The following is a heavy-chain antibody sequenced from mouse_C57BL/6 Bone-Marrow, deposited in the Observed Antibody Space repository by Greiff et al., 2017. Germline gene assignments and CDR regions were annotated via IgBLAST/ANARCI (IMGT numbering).Heavy chain of an antibody. J-gene: IGHJ3*01. Sequence: EVKLQESGTVLARPGASVKMSCKTSGYTFTSYWMHWVKQRPGQGLEWIGAIYPGNSDTSYNQKFKGKAKLTAVTSASTAYMELSSLTNEDSAVYYCTREAGYSNYFAWFAYWGQGTLVTVSA. V-gene: IGHV1-5*01. CDR3: TREAGYSNYFAWFAY. CDR2: IYPGNSDT. D-gene: IGHD2-5*01. CDR1: GYTFTSYW.